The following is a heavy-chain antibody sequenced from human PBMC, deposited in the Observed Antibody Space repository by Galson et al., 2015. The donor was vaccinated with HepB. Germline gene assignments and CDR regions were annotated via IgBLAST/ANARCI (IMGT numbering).Heavy chain of an antibody. V-gene: IGHV3-23*01. CDR1: AFNFSSSA. CDR2: ISGSGDNT. Sequence: PLRVYSVDHAFNFSSSALSCARQAPRKGLEWVSSISGSGDNTYYADSVKGLFTISRDNTQNTLYLQMNSLRVEDTAIYYCAKDRVVGQQLVAYYYYGMDVWGQGTTVTVSS. J-gene: IGHJ6*02. CDR3: AKDRVVGQQLVAYYYYGMDV. D-gene: IGHD6-13*01.